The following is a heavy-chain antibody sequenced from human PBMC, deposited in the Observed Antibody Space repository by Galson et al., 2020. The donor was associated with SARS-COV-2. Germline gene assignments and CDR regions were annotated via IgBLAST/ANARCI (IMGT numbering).Heavy chain of an antibody. CDR2: IIPILGIA. Sequence: SVKVSCKASGGTFSSYAISWVRQAPGQGLEWMGGIIPILGIANYAQKFQGRVTITADKSTSTAYMELSSLRSEDTAVYYCAVYKGVYYYYGMDVWGQGTTVTVSS. J-gene: IGHJ6*02. D-gene: IGHD1-1*01. V-gene: IGHV1-69*10. CDR1: GGTFSSYA. CDR3: AVYKGVYYYYGMDV.